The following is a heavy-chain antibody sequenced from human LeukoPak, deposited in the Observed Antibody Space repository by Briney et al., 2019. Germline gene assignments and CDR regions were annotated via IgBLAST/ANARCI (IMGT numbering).Heavy chain of an antibody. V-gene: IGHV4-30-2*01. Sequence: SETLSLTCAVSGGSISSGGYSWSWIRQPPGKGLEWIGYIYHSGSTYYNPSLKSRVTISVDRSKNQFSLKLSSVTAADTAVYYCARGGCSGGSCYIFDYWAREPWSPSPQ. CDR2: IYHSGST. D-gene: IGHD2-15*01. J-gene: IGHJ4*02. CDR3: ARGGCSGGSCYIFDY. CDR1: GGSISSGGYS.